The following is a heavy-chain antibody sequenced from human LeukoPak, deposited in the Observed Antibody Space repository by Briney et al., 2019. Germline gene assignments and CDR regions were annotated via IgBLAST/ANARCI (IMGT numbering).Heavy chain of an antibody. Sequence: GGSLRLSCVASGFTFSRFGMYWVRQAPGKGPEWVAVMSFDGSQRFYADSVGGRFTISRDNSRNTLYLQMSSLRREDTAVYYCARDESGYQISYLRNWGQGTLVTVSS. CDR2: MSFDGSQR. J-gene: IGHJ4*02. D-gene: IGHD5-12*01. CDR1: GFTFSRFG. V-gene: IGHV3-33*05. CDR3: ARDESGYQISYLRN.